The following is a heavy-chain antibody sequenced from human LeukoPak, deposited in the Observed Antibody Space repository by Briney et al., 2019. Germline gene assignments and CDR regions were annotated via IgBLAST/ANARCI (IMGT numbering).Heavy chain of an antibody. J-gene: IGHJ6*04. Sequence: SETLSLTCAVYGGSFSGYYWSWIRQPPGKGLEWIGEINHSGSTNYNPSLKSRVTISVDTSKNQCSLKLSSVTAADTAVYYCARVGDIVVVPAAMPEDYYYGMDVWGKGTTVTVSS. CDR2: INHSGST. D-gene: IGHD2-2*01. CDR1: GGSFSGYY. CDR3: ARVGDIVVVPAAMPEDYYYGMDV. V-gene: IGHV4-34*01.